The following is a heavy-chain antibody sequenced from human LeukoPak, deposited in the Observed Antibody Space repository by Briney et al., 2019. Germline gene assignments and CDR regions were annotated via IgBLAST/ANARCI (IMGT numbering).Heavy chain of an antibody. CDR1: GFTSSSYA. J-gene: IGHJ5*02. Sequence: GGSLRLSCAASGFTSSSYAMSWVRQAPGKGLEWVSTISGSGAGTYYADSVKGRFTISRDNAKNSLYLQMNSLRAEDTAVYYCARETKENWFDPWGQGTLVTVSS. V-gene: IGHV3-23*01. CDR3: ARETKENWFDP. CDR2: ISGSGAGT.